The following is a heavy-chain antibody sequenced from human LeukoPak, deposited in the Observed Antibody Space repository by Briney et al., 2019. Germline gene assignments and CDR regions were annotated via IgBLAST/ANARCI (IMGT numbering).Heavy chain of an antibody. CDR1: GYTFTGYY. D-gene: IGHD3-22*01. CDR3: VYYYDSSGYYSRNYYFDY. J-gene: IGHJ4*02. V-gene: IGHV1-2*02. Sequence: ASVKFSCKASGYTFTGYYMHWVRQAPGQGLEWMGWINPNSGGTNYAQKFQGRVTMTRDTSISTAYMELSRLRSDDTAVYYCVYYYDSSGYYSRNYYFDYWGQGTLVTVSS. CDR2: INPNSGGT.